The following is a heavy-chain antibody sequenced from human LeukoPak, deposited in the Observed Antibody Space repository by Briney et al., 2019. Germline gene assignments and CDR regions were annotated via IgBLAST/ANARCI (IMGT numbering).Heavy chain of an antibody. CDR3: ARLGRYNWNYEGVNLDY. D-gene: IGHD1-7*01. Sequence: GESLKISCKGSGYSFTTYWIGWVRQMPGKGLEWMGIIYPGDSDTRYSPSFQGQVTISADKSISTAYLQWSSLKASDTAMYYCARLGRYNWNYEGVNLDYWGQGTLVTVSS. V-gene: IGHV5-51*01. CDR1: GYSFTTYW. J-gene: IGHJ4*02. CDR2: IYPGDSDT.